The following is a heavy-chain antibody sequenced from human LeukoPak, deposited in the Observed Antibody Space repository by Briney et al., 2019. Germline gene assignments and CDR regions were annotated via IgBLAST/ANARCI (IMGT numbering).Heavy chain of an antibody. CDR3: ARGYCSSTSCYDFDY. CDR1: GGTFSSYA. V-gene: IGHV1-69*05. D-gene: IGHD2-2*01. J-gene: IGHJ4*02. Sequence: GASVTVSCKASGGTFSSYAISWVRQAPGQGLEWMGGIIPIFGTANYAQKFQGRVTITTDESTSTAYMELSSLRSEDTAVYYCARGYCSSTSCYDFDYWGQGTLVTVSS. CDR2: IIPIFGTA.